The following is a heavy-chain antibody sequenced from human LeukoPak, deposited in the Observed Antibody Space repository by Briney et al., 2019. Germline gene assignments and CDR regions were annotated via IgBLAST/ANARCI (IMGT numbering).Heavy chain of an antibody. CDR3: ARIYGAPYYYYSMDV. CDR1: GGSFSGYY. J-gene: IGHJ6*03. V-gene: IGHV4-4*09. CDR2: IYTSGST. Sequence: NPSETLSLTCVVYGGSFSGYYWNWIRQPPGKGLEWIGYIYTSGSTNYNPSLKSRVTISVDTSKDQFSLKLRSVTAADTAVYYCARIYGAPYYYYSMDVWGKGTTVTVSS. D-gene: IGHD1-26*01.